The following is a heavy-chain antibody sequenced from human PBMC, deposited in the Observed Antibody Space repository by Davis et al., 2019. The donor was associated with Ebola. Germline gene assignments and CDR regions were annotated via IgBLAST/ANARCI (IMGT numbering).Heavy chain of an antibody. J-gene: IGHJ4*02. CDR1: GGSFSAYY. CDR2: IFYSGST. D-gene: IGHD6-13*01. V-gene: IGHV4-30-4*08. Sequence: MPSETLSLTCAVYGGSFSAYYWSWIRQPPGKGLEWIGYIFYSGSTYYNPSLKSRVSISIDTSNNQFSLKLSSVTAADTAVYFCARQIVSNSWYSFYFDYWGQGTLVTVSS. CDR3: ARQIVSNSWYSFYFDY.